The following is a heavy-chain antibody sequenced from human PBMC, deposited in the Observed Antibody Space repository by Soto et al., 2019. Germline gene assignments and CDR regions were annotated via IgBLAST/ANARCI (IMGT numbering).Heavy chain of an antibody. V-gene: IGHV1-18*01. CDR3: ARSNPFVLRFWELPAPILYGMDV. Sequence: ASVKVSCKASGYTFTSYGISWVRQAPGQGLEWMGWISAYNGNTNYAQKLQGRVTMTTDTSTSTAYMELRSLRSDDTAVYYCARSNPFVLRFWELPAPILYGMDVWGQGTTVTVSS. J-gene: IGHJ6*02. CDR2: ISAYNGNT. D-gene: IGHD3-3*01. CDR1: GYTFTSYG.